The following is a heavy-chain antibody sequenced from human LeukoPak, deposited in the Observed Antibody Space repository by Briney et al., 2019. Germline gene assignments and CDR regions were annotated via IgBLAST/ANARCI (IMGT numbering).Heavy chain of an antibody. CDR2: ISESSSFI. Sequence: GGSLRLSCAASGFTFRNYNLNWVRQAPGKGLEGVSSISESSSFIQYADSLKGRFTISRDNAKNSLYLQMTSLRAEDTAVYYCSRQRGYCSSGVCRGWFDPWGKGTLVTVSS. D-gene: IGHD6-19*01. CDR3: SRQRGYCSSGVCRGWFDP. J-gene: IGHJ5*02. CDR1: GFTFRNYN. V-gene: IGHV3-21*01.